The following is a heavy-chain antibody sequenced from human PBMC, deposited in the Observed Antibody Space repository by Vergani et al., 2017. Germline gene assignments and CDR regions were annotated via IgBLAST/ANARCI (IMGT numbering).Heavy chain of an antibody. J-gene: IGHJ4*02. Sequence: EVQLVESGGGLVQPGGSLRLSCAASGFTFSSYWMSWVRQAPGKGLEWVSYISSSGSTIYYADSVKGRFTISRDNAKNSLYLQMNSLRAEDTAVYYCARDGRDWPFDYWGQGTLVTVSS. CDR1: GFTFSSYW. V-gene: IGHV3-48*04. D-gene: IGHD2-21*02. CDR3: ARDGRDWPFDY. CDR2: ISSSGSTI.